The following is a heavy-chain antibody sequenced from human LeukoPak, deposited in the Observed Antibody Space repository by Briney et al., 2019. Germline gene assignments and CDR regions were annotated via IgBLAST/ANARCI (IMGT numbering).Heavy chain of an antibody. V-gene: IGHV4-34*01. CDR3: ATSTGTTWYYFDY. D-gene: IGHD1-7*01. J-gene: IGHJ4*02. CDR2: INQSGTT. Sequence: SETLSLTCEVSGGSFGGYYWSWVRQPPGKGLEWIGEINQSGTTKYNPSLKSRVTISVDTSKNQFSLKLSSVTAADTAVYYCATSTGTTWYYFDYWGQGTLVTVSS. CDR1: GGSFGGYY.